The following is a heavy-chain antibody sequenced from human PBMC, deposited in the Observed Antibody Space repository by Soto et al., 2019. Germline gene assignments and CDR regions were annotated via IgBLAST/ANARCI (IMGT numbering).Heavy chain of an antibody. CDR1: GFTFSSYS. CDR2: ISSSSSYI. Sequence: EVQLVESGGGLVKPGGSLRLSCAASGFTFSSYSMNWVRQAPGKGLEWVSSISSSSSYIYYADSVKGRFTISRDNAKNSLYLQMNSLRAEDTAVYYCARGVVAYVRFDCDYWGQGTLVTVSS. J-gene: IGHJ4*02. CDR3: ARGVVAYVRFDCDY. D-gene: IGHD3-3*01. V-gene: IGHV3-21*01.